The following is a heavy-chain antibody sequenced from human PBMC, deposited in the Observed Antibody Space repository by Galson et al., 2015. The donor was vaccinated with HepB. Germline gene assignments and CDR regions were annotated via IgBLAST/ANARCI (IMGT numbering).Heavy chain of an antibody. CDR3: TTRDPMYYDFWSGYYDAFDL. CDR2: IKSKIDGGTT. Sequence: SLRLSCAASGFTFSNAWMSWVRQAPGKGLEWVGRIKSKIDGGTTDYAAPVKGRFTISRDDSKNTLYLQMNSLKTEDTAVYYCTTRDPMYYDFWSGYYDAFDLWGQGTMVTVSS. D-gene: IGHD3-3*01. CDR1: GFTFSNAW. J-gene: IGHJ3*01. V-gene: IGHV3-15*01.